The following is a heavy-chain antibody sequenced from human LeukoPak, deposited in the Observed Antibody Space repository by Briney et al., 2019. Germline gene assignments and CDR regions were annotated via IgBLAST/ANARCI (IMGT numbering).Heavy chain of an antibody. CDR1: GYTFSTYT. D-gene: IGHD1-20*01. V-gene: IGHV3-23*01. J-gene: IGHJ4*02. CDR2: ISGSGGST. Sequence: TGGSLRLSCAASGYTFSTYTMSWVRQAPGKGLEWVSTISGSGGSTYYADSVKGRLSISRDNSKNTLYLQMNNPRAEDTAVYYCAKEGGDTWTNFYFHYWGQGTLVTDCS. CDR3: AKEGGDTWTNFYFHY.